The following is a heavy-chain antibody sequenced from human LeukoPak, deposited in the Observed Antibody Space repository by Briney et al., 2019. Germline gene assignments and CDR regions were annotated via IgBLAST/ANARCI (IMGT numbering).Heavy chain of an antibody. J-gene: IGHJ5*02. D-gene: IGHD6-13*01. CDR3: ARGGDSSSWYVGWDWFDP. CDR1: GYTFTSYD. V-gene: IGHV1-8*01. Sequence: GASVKVSCKASGYTFTSYDINWVRQATGQGLEWMGWMNPNSGNTGYAQKFQGRVTMTRNTSISTAYMELSSLRSEDTAVYYCARGGDSSSWYVGWDWFDPWGQGTLVTVSS. CDR2: MNPNSGNT.